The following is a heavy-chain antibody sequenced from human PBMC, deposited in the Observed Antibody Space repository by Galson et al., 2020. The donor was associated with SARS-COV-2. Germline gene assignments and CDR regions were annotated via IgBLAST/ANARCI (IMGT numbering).Heavy chain of an antibody. J-gene: IGHJ5*01. D-gene: IGHD3-16*01. CDR1: GFTFSRYW. V-gene: IGHV3-74*01. CDR2: IKGDGTYT. Sequence: GGSLRVSCAASGFTFSRYWLHWVRQAPGKGLVWLARIKGDGTYTDYAASVKGRFTISRDNAKNTLYLQMNSLRAEDTAVYYCARDHYGYNSLDSWGQGTLITVSS. CDR3: ARDHYGYNSLDS.